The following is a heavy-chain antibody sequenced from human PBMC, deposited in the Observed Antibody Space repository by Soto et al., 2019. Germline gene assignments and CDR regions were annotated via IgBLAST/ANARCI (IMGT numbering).Heavy chain of an antibody. J-gene: IGHJ4*02. Sequence: EVQLVESGGGLVQPGGSLRLSCAASGFTFSSYSMNWVRQAPGKGLEWVSSISGSTSTIYYADSVKGRFTISRDNAKNSLYLQMNILRDEDTAVYHCARDWSYQSLWGQGTLVTVSS. V-gene: IGHV3-48*02. CDR1: GFTFSSYS. CDR3: ARDWSYQSL. CDR2: ISGSTSTI. D-gene: IGHD1-26*01.